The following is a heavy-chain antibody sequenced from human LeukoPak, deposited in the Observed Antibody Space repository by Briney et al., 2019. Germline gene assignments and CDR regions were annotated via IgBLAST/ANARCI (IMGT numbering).Heavy chain of an antibody. Sequence: ASVKVSCKASGYTFTGYYMHWVRQAPGQGLEWMGWINPNSGGTNYAQKFQGRVTMTRDTSISTAYMELSRLRSDDTAVYYCAAAAPRPPYYYYGMDVWGQGITVTVSS. CDR3: AAAAPRPPYYYYGMDV. V-gene: IGHV1-2*02. CDR1: GYTFTGYY. CDR2: INPNSGGT. D-gene: IGHD6-13*01. J-gene: IGHJ6*02.